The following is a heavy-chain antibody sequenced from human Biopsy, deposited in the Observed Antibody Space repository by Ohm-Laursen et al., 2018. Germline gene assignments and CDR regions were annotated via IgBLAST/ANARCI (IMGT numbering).Heavy chain of an antibody. V-gene: IGHV3-11*01. Sequence: SLRLSCAASGFSFSDYHMRWVRQAPGRGLEWVSDISGGGTIYYGDSMKGRVTISRDNAKNSLYLQMHSLRAEDTAVYYCARDTRWSPSSMDVWGQGTPVTVSS. D-gene: IGHD4-23*01. CDR2: ISGGGTI. J-gene: IGHJ6*02. CDR1: GFSFSDYH. CDR3: ARDTRWSPSSMDV.